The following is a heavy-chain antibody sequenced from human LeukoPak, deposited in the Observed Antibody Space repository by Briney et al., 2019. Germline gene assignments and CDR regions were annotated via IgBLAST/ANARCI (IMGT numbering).Heavy chain of an antibody. CDR2: IKQDGSEK. D-gene: IGHD4-17*01. Sequence: GGSLRLSCAASGFTFSSYWMSWVRQAPGKGLEWVANIKQDGSEKYYVDSVKGRFTISRDNAKNSLYLQMNSLRAEDTAVYYCARDRTYTVTNAFDIWGQGTMVTVSS. V-gene: IGHV3-7*01. J-gene: IGHJ3*02. CDR3: ARDRTYTVTNAFDI. CDR1: GFTFSSYW.